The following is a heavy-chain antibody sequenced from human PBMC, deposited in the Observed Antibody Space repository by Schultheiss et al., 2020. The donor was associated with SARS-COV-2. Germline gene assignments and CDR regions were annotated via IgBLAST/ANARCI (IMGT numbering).Heavy chain of an antibody. CDR1: GFTFSSYE. CDR2: ISSSGNTI. V-gene: IGHV3-48*03. Sequence: GGSLRLSCAASGFTFSSYEMNWVRQAPGKGLEWVSYISSSGNTIYYADSVKGRFTISRDNAKNSLYLQMSSLRAEDTAVYYCASTLLSAMALVFDNWGQGTLVTVSS. D-gene: IGHD5-18*01. CDR3: ASTLLSAMALVFDN. J-gene: IGHJ4*02.